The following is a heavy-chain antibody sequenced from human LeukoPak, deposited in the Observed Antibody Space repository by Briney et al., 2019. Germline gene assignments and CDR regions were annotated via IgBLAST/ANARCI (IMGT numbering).Heavy chain of an antibody. Sequence: ASVKVSCKASGYTFTSYDINWVRQATGQGLEWMGWMNPNSGNTGYAQKFQGGVTMTRNTSISTAYMELSSLRSEDTAVYYCARSITIFGVVIRYYYYGMDVWGQGTTVTVSS. CDR1: GYTFTSYD. CDR3: ARSITIFGVVIRYYYYGMDV. D-gene: IGHD3-3*01. V-gene: IGHV1-8*01. CDR2: MNPNSGNT. J-gene: IGHJ6*02.